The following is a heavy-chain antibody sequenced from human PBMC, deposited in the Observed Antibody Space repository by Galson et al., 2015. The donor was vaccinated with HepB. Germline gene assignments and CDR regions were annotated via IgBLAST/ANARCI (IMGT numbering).Heavy chain of an antibody. CDR2: IKQDGSEK. CDR1: GFTFSSYG. J-gene: IGHJ4*02. D-gene: IGHD3-16*01. CDR3: ARGYDYGDY. V-gene: IGHV3-7*01. Sequence: SLRLSCAASGFTFSSYGMHWVRQAPGKGLEWVANIKQDGSEKYYVDSVKGRFTISRDNAKNSLYLQMNSLRAEDTAVYYCARGYDYGDYWGQGTLVTVSS.